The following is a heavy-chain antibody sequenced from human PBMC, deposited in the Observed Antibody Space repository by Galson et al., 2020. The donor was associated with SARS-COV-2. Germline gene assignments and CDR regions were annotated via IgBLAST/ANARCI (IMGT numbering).Heavy chain of an antibody. D-gene: IGHD3-16*02. CDR2: IYPGDSDT. Sequence: GESLKISCKGSGYSFTTYWIGWVRQMPGKGLEWMGIIYPGDSDTRYSPSFQGQVTISADKSTSTAYLQWSSLKASDTAMYYCARGMHGGGLGELSYHDAFDIWGQGTMVTVSS. CDR3: ARGMHGGGLGELSYHDAFDI. CDR1: GYSFTTYW. V-gene: IGHV5-51*01. J-gene: IGHJ3*02.